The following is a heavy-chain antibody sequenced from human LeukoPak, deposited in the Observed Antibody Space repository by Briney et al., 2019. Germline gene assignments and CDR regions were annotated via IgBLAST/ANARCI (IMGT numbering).Heavy chain of an antibody. J-gene: IGHJ3*02. CDR3: TRDFLHVYYYDSSGYVRGAFDI. V-gene: IGHV1-2*02. D-gene: IGHD3-22*01. Sequence: ASVKVSCKASGYTFTGYYLYWVRQAPGQGLEWMGWINPNSGGTNFAQKFQGRVTMTRDTSISTVYMELSRLRSDDTAVYYCTRDFLHVYYYDSSGYVRGAFDIWGQGAMVTVSS. CDR1: GYTFTGYY. CDR2: INPNSGGT.